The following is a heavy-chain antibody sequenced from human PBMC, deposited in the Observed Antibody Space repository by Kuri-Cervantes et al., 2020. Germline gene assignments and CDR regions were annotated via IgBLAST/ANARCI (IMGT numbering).Heavy chain of an antibody. CDR2: INHSGST. J-gene: IGHJ5*02. Sequence: SETPLTCAVYGGSFSGYYWSWIRQPPGKGLEWIGEINHSGSTYYNPSLKSRVTISVDTSKNQFSLKLSSVTAADTAVYYCARTITMVRAAFDPWGQGTLVTVSS. V-gene: IGHV4-34*01. CDR3: ARTITMVRAAFDP. CDR1: GGSFSGYY. D-gene: IGHD3-10*01.